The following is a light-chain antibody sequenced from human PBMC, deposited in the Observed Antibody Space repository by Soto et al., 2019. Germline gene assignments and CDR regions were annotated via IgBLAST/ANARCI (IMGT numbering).Light chain of an antibody. CDR2: DAS. Sequence: DIQMTQSPSSLSASVGDRVTITCQASQDIRNHLNWYQQKPGKAPKLLIYDASNLETGVPSRFSGSGSGTDFTSTISGLQPEDFAAYYCQHYDNLTPITFGPGTKVDIK. CDR3: QHYDNLTPIT. CDR1: QDIRNH. J-gene: IGKJ3*01. V-gene: IGKV1-33*01.